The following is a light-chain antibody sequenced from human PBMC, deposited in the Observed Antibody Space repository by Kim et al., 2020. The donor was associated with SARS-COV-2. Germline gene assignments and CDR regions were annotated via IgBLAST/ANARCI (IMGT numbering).Light chain of an antibody. CDR1: QTVSSSH. CDR3: QQYSSSPRS. J-gene: IGKJ1*01. Sequence: EIVLTQSPGTLSLSPGERATLSCRASQTVSSSHLGWYQQKRGQPPRLLIYGTSSRATGIPDRFSGSGSGTDFTLTISGLEPEDFAVYYCQQYSSSPRSFGQGTKVDIK. V-gene: IGKV3-20*01. CDR2: GTS.